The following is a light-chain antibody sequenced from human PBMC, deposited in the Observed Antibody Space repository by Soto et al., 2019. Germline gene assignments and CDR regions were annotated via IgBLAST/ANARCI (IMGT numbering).Light chain of an antibody. CDR3: QQYDNFPQT. Sequence: ETVLTQSPGTLSMSPGETATLSCRASQTLGRNYLAWYQQKPGQAPRLLIHRISIRAAGISDRFSGSASGTDFTLTIRRLEPEDVAIYYCQQYDNFPQTFGQGTRVDIK. CDR2: RIS. J-gene: IGKJ1*01. CDR1: QTLGRNY. V-gene: IGKV3-20*01.